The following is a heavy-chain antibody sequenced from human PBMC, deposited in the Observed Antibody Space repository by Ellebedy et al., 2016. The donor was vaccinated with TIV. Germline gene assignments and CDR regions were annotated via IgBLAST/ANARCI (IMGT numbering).Heavy chain of an antibody. CDR2: IYYSGST. V-gene: IGHV4-59*08. J-gene: IGHJ6*02. CDR3: ARISSRYYYYGMDV. D-gene: IGHD2/OR15-2a*01. CDR1: GGSIRSCY. Sequence: SETLSLTCTVSGGSIRSCYWSWIRQPPGKGLEWIGYIYYSGSTNYNPSLKSRITISIDTSKNQFSLKLSSVTAADTAVYYCARISSRYYYYGMDVWGQGTTVTVSS.